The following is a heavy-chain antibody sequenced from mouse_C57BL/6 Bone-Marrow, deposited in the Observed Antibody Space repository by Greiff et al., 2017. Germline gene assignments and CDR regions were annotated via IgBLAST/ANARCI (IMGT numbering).Heavy chain of an antibody. CDR1: GFTFTSYT. J-gene: IGHJ1*03. D-gene: IGHD1-1*01. Sequence: EVQLVESGGGLVKPGGSLKLSCAASGFTFTSYTMSWVRQTPEKRLQWVAAISGGGGSTYYPDSVKGRFTISRDNDKNILYLQMSSLRSEDTALYYCSRQVTTVLATKYFDVWGTGTTVTVSS. CDR2: ISGGGGST. V-gene: IGHV5-9*01. CDR3: SRQVTTVLATKYFDV.